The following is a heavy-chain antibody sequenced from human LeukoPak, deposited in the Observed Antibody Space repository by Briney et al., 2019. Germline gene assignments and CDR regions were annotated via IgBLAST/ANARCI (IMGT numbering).Heavy chain of an antibody. D-gene: IGHD6-13*01. CDR1: GFTFDDYG. V-gene: IGHV3-23*01. J-gene: IGHJ4*02. CDR3: AKGGSSWSEIDY. Sequence: GGSLRLSCAASGFTFDDYGMSWVRQAPEKGLEWVSGISGSGGYTYYADSVKGRVTISRDNSKNTLYLQMNSLRAEDTAVYYCAKGGSSWSEIDYWGQGTLVTVSS. CDR2: ISGSGGYT.